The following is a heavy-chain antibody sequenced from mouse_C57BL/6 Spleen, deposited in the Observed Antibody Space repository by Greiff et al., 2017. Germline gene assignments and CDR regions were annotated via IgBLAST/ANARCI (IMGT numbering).Heavy chain of an antibody. Sequence: EVMLVESGGGLVQPGGSLKLSCAASGFTFSDYYMYWVRQTPEKRLEWVAYISNGGGSTYYPDTVKGRFTISRANAKNTLYLQMSRLKSEDTAMYYCARDYGNPYAMDYWGQGTSVTVSS. CDR2: ISNGGGST. CDR1: GFTFSDYY. CDR3: ARDYGNPYAMDY. D-gene: IGHD2-1*01. J-gene: IGHJ4*01. V-gene: IGHV5-12*01.